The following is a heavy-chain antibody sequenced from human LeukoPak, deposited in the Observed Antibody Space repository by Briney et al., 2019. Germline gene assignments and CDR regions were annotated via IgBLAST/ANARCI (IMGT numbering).Heavy chain of an antibody. V-gene: IGHV3-30*03. D-gene: IGHD3-10*01. CDR1: GFNFSSHV. Sequence: GGSLRLSCAASGFNFSSHVMHWVRQVPGKGLEWVAVISYDGSNKHYADSVKGRFTNSRDNSKNTHYLQMNRLRTEEKAVDYCARGGPYGSGAIYAFQIWGQGTMVTVSS. CDR3: ARGGPYGSGAIYAFQI. CDR2: ISYDGSNK. J-gene: IGHJ3*02.